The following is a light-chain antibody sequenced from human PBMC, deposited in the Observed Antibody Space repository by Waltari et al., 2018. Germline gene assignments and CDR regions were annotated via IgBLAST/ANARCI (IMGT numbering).Light chain of an antibody. J-gene: IGLJ3*02. V-gene: IGLV3-21*02. CDR2: DNS. CDR1: DIGSKS. Sequence: SYVLTQPPSVSVAPGQTARISCGGDDIGSKSIHWYQQRPGQAPGLGVYDNSDRPSGIPERFSGANSGNTATLTIGRVQAGDEADYYCQVWDSNSDQSVFGGGTYLTVL. CDR3: QVWDSNSDQSV.